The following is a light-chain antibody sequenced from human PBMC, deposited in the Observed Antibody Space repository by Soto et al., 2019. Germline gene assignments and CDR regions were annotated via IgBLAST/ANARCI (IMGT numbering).Light chain of an antibody. CDR2: GAS. CDR1: QSVSSN. CDR3: QQYNDWPT. V-gene: IGKV3-15*01. Sequence: DIVMTQSPATLSVSLGDRATLSCRASQSVSSNLAWYQLKPGQAPRLLLYGASTRATGIPARFSGSGSGTEFTLTISSLQSEDFAVYYCQQYNDWPTFGHGTKVDIK. J-gene: IGKJ1*01.